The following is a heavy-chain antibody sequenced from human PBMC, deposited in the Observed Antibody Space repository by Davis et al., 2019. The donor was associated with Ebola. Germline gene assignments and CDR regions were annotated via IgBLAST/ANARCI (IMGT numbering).Heavy chain of an antibody. J-gene: IGHJ4*02. D-gene: IGHD4/OR15-4a*01. CDR3: ASGVPGY. V-gene: IGHV4-34*01. CDR2: ISHSGST. Sequence: PSQTLSPTCALYGGSFSAYYWSWIRQHPGKGLEWIGEISHSGSTNYSPSLKTRFTISLDTSKNQFALKLSSVTAADTAVYYCASGVPGYWGQGTLVTVSS. CDR1: GGSFSAYY.